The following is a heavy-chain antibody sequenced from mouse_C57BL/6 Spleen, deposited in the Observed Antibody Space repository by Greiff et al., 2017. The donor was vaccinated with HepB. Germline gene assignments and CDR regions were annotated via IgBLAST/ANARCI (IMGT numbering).Heavy chain of an antibody. CDR1: GYTFTSYD. CDR2: IYPRDGST. Sequence: VQLQQSGPELVKPGASVKLSCKASGYTFTSYDINWVKQRPGQGLEWIGWIYPRDGSTKYNEKFKGKATLTVDTSSSTAYMELHSLTSEDSAVYFCARSDTTVVDYYAMDYWGQGTSVTVSS. CDR3: ARSDTTVVDYYAMDY. D-gene: IGHD1-1*01. J-gene: IGHJ4*01. V-gene: IGHV1-85*01.